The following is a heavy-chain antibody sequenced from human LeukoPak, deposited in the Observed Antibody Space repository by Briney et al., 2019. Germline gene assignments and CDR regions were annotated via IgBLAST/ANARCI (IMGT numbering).Heavy chain of an antibody. CDR2: ISGSGGST. CDR3: AKGPVAAADNWFDP. V-gene: IGHV3-23*01. Sequence: GGSLRLSCAASGFTFSSYAMSWVRQAPGTGLEWVSGISGSGGSTYYADSGKGRSTISRDNSKDTLYLQMDSLRAEDTAVYYCAKGPVAAADNWFDPWGQGTLVTVSS. D-gene: IGHD6-13*01. CDR1: GFTFSSYA. J-gene: IGHJ5*02.